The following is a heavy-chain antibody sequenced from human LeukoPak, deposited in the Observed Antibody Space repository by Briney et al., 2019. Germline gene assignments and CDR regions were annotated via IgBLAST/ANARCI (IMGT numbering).Heavy chain of an antibody. CDR3: ARGVSLAPGGSYLDY. J-gene: IGHJ4*02. Sequence: PGGSLRLSCAASGFTFSSYSMHWVRQAPAKGLEWVSSISSSSSYIYYADSVKGRFTISRDNAKNSLYLQMNSLRAEDTAVYYCARGVSLAPGGSYLDYWGQGTLVTVSS. D-gene: IGHD2-15*01. V-gene: IGHV3-21*01. CDR1: GFTFSSYS. CDR2: ISSSSSYI.